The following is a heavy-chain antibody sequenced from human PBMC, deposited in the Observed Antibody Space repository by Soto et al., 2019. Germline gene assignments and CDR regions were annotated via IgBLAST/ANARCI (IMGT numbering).Heavy chain of an antibody. CDR3: AREIRNDAFDL. CDR1: EYTFTNYY. Sequence: QVQLVQSGAEVKKPGASVTLSCKASEYTFTNYYVHWVRQAPGQGLEWMAIINPSGGGTNTAQKFQGRVTMTRDTSTSTVYMELSSLRSEDTAIYYCAREIRNDAFDLWGQGTMVTVSS. V-gene: IGHV1-46*03. CDR2: INPSGGGT. J-gene: IGHJ3*01.